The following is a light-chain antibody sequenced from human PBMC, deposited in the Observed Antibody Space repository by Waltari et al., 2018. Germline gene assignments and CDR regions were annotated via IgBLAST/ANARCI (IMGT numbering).Light chain of an antibody. CDR2: DAA. J-gene: IGKJ4*01. CDR1: QSVYDQ. V-gene: IGKV3-11*01. CDR3: QQRSSWPLT. Sequence: EIVLTQSPATLSLSPGERATLSCRASQSVYDQLAWYQQKPGQAPRLLIYDAANRATGIPSRFSGSGSGTDFTLTISSLEPEDFAVYYCQQRSSWPLTFGGGTKVEIK.